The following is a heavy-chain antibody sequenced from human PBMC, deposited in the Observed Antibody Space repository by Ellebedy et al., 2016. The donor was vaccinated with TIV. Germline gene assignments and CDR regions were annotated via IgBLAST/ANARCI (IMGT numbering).Heavy chain of an antibody. Sequence: GGSLRLXCVVSSSAFSTCAMAWVRQAPGKGLEWISTIGGSSDGVNTSYADSVKGRFTISRDNSKNTLYLQMNSLRAEDTAVYYCAKGWLGAGAGTDFDYWGRGTLVTVSS. CDR3: AKGWLGAGAGTDFDY. CDR2: IGGSSDGVNT. V-gene: IGHV3-23*01. CDR1: SSAFSTCA. D-gene: IGHD6-13*01. J-gene: IGHJ4*02.